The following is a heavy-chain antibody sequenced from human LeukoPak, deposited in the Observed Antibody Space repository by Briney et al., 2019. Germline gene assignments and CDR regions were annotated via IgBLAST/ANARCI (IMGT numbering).Heavy chain of an antibody. CDR3: ARGRAYYDSSGFFNY. CDR2: MYTTGST. V-gene: IGHV4-4*07. Sequence: SGTLSLTCNVSGDSISGYYWNWIRQPAGKGLEWIGRMYTTGSTSYNPSLASRVTMSVDTSKNQFSLNLNSVTAADTAFYYCARGRAYYDSSGFFNYWGQGILVTVSS. J-gene: IGHJ4*02. D-gene: IGHD3-22*01. CDR1: GDSISGYY.